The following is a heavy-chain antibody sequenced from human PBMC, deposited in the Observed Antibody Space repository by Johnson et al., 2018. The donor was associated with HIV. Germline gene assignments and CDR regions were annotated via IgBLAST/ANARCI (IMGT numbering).Heavy chain of an antibody. Sequence: VQLVEYGGGLVQPGGSLRLSCAASGFTFSSYWMSWVRQAPGKGLEWVANIKQDGSEKYYVDSVKGRFTISRDNAKNSLYLQMNSLRAEDTAVYYCARFGMGSSGDAFDIWGQGTMVTVSS. V-gene: IGHV3-7*01. D-gene: IGHD6-25*01. CDR1: GFTFSSYW. CDR2: IKQDGSEK. CDR3: ARFGMGSSGDAFDI. J-gene: IGHJ3*02.